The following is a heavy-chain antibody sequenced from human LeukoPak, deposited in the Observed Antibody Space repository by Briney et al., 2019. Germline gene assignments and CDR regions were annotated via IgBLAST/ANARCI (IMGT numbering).Heavy chain of an antibody. CDR1: GGTFSSYA. CDR3: ARGPIVVVITIGAFDI. CDR2: IIPIFGTA. Sequence: SVKVSCKASGGTFSSYAISWVRQAPGQGLEWMGRIIPIFGTANYAQKFQGRVTITADKSTSTAYMELSSLRSEDTAVYYCARGPIVVVITIGAFDIWGQGTMVTVSS. D-gene: IGHD3-22*01. J-gene: IGHJ3*02. V-gene: IGHV1-69*06.